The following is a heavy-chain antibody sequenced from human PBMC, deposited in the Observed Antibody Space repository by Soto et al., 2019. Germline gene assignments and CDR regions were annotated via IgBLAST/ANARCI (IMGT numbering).Heavy chain of an antibody. D-gene: IGHD1-26*01. Sequence: EVQLVESGGGLIQPGGSLRLSCAASGFSVRSNYMIWIRQAPGKGLEWVSILYSGGNTDYADSVKGRFTISRDNSNNSLHLQMNSLRGEDTAMYYCARDGGRHSGGIDYWGQGTLVTVSS. V-gene: IGHV3-53*01. CDR3: ARDGGRHSGGIDY. CDR2: LYSGGNT. J-gene: IGHJ4*02. CDR1: GFSVRSNY.